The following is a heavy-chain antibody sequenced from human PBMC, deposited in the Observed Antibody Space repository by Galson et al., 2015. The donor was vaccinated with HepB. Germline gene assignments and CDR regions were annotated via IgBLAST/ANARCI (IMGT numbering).Heavy chain of an antibody. D-gene: IGHD6-13*01. V-gene: IGHV3-30*04. CDR3: VRDLWANIAEGGAFDI. J-gene: IGHJ3*02. CDR1: GFTFSSYA. CDR2: MSFDGSNK. Sequence: SLRLSCAASGFTFSSYAMHWVRQAPGKGLEWVAVMSFDGSNKYYADSVKGRFTISRDNSKDTVYLQMNSLKTDDTAMYYCVRDLWANIAEGGAFDIWGQGTMVTVSS.